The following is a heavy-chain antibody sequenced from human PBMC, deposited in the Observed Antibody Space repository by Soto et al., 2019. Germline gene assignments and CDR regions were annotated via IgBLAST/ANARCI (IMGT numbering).Heavy chain of an antibody. V-gene: IGHV3-23*01. D-gene: IGHD6-13*01. CDR1: GLTFSTYA. Sequence: GGSLRLSCAASGLTFSTYAMSWVRQAPGKGLEWVSAISAGGGSTYYADSVKGRLTISTDNSKNTLYLQMNSLRAENTAVYYCAKGTSGYSSSCPGVWGQRTTVTVSS. CDR2: ISAGGGST. CDR3: AKGTSGYSSSCPGV. J-gene: IGHJ6*02.